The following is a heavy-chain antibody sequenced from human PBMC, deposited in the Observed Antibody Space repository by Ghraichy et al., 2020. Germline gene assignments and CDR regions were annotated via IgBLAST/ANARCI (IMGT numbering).Heavy chain of an antibody. Sequence: GGSLRLSCAASGFSFRQFGLYWVRQAPGKGLDWVAFIRYDESNIFYGDSVEGRFSISRDISKNTVYLHMNGLRPEDSAVYYCARDLYDHYMDVWGKGTAVTVSS. V-gene: IGHV3-30*02. J-gene: IGHJ6*03. CDR3: ARDLYDHYMDV. CDR2: IRYDESNI. CDR1: GFSFRQFG.